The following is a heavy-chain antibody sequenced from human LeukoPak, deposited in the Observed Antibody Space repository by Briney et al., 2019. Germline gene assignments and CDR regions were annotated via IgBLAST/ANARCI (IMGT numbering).Heavy chain of an antibody. Sequence: GGSLRLSCAASGFTFGNYWMSWVRQAPGKGLEWVAVIWSDGTEKYYADAVKGRFTISRDNSRNTLYLQMNSLRGEDTAVYYCAKDAQRGFDYSNSLEYWGQGTLVTVSS. CDR2: IWSDGTEK. CDR3: AKDAQRGFDYSNSLEY. V-gene: IGHV3-33*06. J-gene: IGHJ4*02. D-gene: IGHD4-11*01. CDR1: GFTFGNYW.